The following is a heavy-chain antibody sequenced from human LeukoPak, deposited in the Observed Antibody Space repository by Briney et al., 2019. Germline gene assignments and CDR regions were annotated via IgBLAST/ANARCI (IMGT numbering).Heavy chain of an antibody. D-gene: IGHD6-13*01. V-gene: IGHV3-13*05. J-gene: IGHJ4*02. CDR3: TRNKAHNGSWSPDY. CDR2: IGTTDNP. CDR1: GFAFSTYD. Sequence: PGGSLRLSCAASGFAFSTYDMHWVRQPIGKGLEWVSGIGTTDNPYYAGSVEGRFTISREDAKNSVYLQMNSLRAEDTAVYYCTRNKAHNGSWSPDYWGQGTLVTVSS.